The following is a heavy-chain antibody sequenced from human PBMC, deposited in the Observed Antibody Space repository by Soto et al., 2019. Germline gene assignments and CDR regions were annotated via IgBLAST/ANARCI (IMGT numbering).Heavy chain of an antibody. CDR1: GFGFNFFG. V-gene: IGHV3-30*03. CDR3: ARDRDAGWFVMDV. Sequence: QVQLVESGGGVVQPGTSLRLSCVASGFGFNFFGIHWVRQAPGKGLDWVAGISGDASRIYYADDLKGRVTISRVNSENTLYLQMNSLRPEDTALYYCARDRDAGWFVMDVWGQGTTVTV. D-gene: IGHD3-10*01. J-gene: IGHJ6*02. CDR2: ISGDASRI.